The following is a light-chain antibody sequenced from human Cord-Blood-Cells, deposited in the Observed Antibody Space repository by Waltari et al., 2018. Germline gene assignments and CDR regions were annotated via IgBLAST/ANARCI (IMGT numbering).Light chain of an antibody. CDR3: AAWDDSLNGVV. V-gene: IGLV1-44*01. CDR2: SNN. J-gene: IGLJ2*01. Sequence: QSVLTQPPSASGTPGQRVTISCSGSSSNIGSNTVNRYQQLPGTAPKLLIYSNNQRPSGVPDRFSGSNSGTSASLAISGIQSEDEADYYCAAWDDSLNGVVFGGGTKLTVL. CDR1: SSNIGSNT.